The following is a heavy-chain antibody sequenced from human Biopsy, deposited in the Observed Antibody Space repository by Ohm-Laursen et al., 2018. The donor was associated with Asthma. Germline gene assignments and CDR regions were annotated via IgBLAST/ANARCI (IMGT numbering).Heavy chain of an antibody. Sequence: SSVKVSCKSLGGTFNTYVIGWVRQAPGQGLEWMGGINSVFGTTTYPQKFQDRVTITADDSTSTVYMELSSLRSEDTAVYYCARVKDGYNFDYWGQGTPVTVSS. D-gene: IGHD5-24*01. J-gene: IGHJ4*02. CDR1: GGTFNTYV. V-gene: IGHV1-69*01. CDR3: ARVKDGYNFDY. CDR2: INSVFGTT.